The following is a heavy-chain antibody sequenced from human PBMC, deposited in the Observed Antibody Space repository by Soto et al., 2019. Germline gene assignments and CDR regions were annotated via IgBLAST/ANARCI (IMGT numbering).Heavy chain of an antibody. CDR1: GGSVSSGSYY. D-gene: IGHD6-13*01. CDR2: IYYSGST. CDR3: STAAGTPGWFDP. Sequence: QVQLQESGPGLVKPSETLSLTCTVSGGSVSSGSYYWSWIRQPPGKGLEWIGYIYYSGSTNYNPSLKSRVTISVDTSKNQFPLQLSSVTAADTAVYYCSTAAGTPGWFDPWGQGTLVTVSS. V-gene: IGHV4-61*01. J-gene: IGHJ5*02.